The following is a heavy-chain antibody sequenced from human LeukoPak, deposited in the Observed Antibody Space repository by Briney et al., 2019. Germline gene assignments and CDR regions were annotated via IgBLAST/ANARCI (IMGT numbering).Heavy chain of an antibody. J-gene: IGHJ6*02. Sequence: SVTVSCKASGGTFSSYAISWVRQAPGQGLEWMGRIIPILGIANYAQKFQGRVTITADKSTSTAYMELSSLRSEDTAVYYCARVVGCTNGVCGYYYYGMDVWGQGTTVTVSS. V-gene: IGHV1-69*04. D-gene: IGHD2-8*01. CDR2: IIPILGIA. CDR3: ARVVGCTNGVCGYYYYGMDV. CDR1: GGTFSSYA.